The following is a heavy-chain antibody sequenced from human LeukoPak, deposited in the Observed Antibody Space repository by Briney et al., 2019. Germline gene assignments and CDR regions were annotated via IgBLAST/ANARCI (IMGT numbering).Heavy chain of an antibody. CDR1: GYTFTSYD. CDR2: MNPNNGNT. J-gene: IGHJ4*02. V-gene: IGHV1-8*01. CDR3: ARDRGWLQSDY. Sequence: ASVKVSCKASGYTFTSYDIHWVRQATGQGLEWMGRMNPNNGNTGDAQKFQGRVTMTRDTSISTAYMELSWLKLDDTAVYYCARDRGWLQSDYWGQGTLVTVSS. D-gene: IGHD5-24*01.